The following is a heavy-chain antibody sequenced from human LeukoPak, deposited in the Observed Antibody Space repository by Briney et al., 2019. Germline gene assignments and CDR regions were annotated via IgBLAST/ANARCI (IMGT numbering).Heavy chain of an antibody. CDR3: ARDCITVTTCYVFDY. D-gene: IGHD4-17*01. Sequence: SGTLSLTCTVSGGSISSYYWSWIRQPPGKGLEWIGYIYYSGSTNYNPSLKSRVTISVDTSKNQFSLKLSSVTAADTAVYYCARDCITVTTCYVFDYWGPGTLVTVSS. J-gene: IGHJ4*02. CDR2: IYYSGST. CDR1: GGSISSYY. V-gene: IGHV4-59*01.